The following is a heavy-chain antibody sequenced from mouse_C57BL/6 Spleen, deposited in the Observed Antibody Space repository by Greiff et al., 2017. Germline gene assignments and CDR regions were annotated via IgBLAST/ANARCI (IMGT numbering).Heavy chain of an antibody. D-gene: IGHD2-3*01. Sequence: EVNVVESGGGLIQSGRSLRLSCATSGFTFSDFYMEWVRQAPGKGLEWIAASRNKANDYTTEYSASVKGRFIVSRDTSQSILYLQMNALRAEDTAIYYCARDAEGDGYYWYFDVWGTGTTVTVSS. CDR3: ARDAEGDGYYWYFDV. CDR2: SRNKANDYTT. CDR1: GFTFSDFY. J-gene: IGHJ1*03. V-gene: IGHV7-1*01.